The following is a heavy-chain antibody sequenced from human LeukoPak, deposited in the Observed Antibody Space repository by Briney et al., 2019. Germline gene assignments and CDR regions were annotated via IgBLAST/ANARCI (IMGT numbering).Heavy chain of an antibody. V-gene: IGHV3-20*04. CDR1: GFTVSSNY. CDR3: ARIAMAGIGDGFDI. CDR2: IKWNGGST. Sequence: GGSLTLSCAASGFTVSSNYMSWVRQAPGKGREWGSDIKWNGGSTGYADCVEGRFTNSRDNARNSLYLQMSSLRAEDTALYYCARIAMAGIGDGFDIWGQGTMVTVSS. D-gene: IGHD6-19*01. J-gene: IGHJ3*02.